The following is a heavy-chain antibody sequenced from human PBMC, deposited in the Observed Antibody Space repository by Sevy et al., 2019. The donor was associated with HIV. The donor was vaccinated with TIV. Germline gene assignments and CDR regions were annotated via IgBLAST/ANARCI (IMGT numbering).Heavy chain of an antibody. D-gene: IGHD6-13*01. CDR1: GFTFSSYT. CDR3: ARVPIIAAAGMYYFDY. Sequence: GGSLRLSCAASGFTFSSYTINWVRQAPGKGLEWVSSISSSSGYIYYGDSVKGRFTISRDNAKNSLYLQMKSLRAEDTAVYYWARVPIIAAAGMYYFDYWGQGTLVTVSS. V-gene: IGHV3-21*01. J-gene: IGHJ4*02. CDR2: ISSSSGYI.